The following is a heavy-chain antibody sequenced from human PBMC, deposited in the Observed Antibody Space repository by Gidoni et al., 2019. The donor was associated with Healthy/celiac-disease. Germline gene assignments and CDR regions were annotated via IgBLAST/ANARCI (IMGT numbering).Heavy chain of an antibody. Sequence: QVQLQQWGAGLLKPSETLSLTCAVYGGSFSGYYWSWIRQPPGKGLEWIGEINHSGSTNYNPSLKSRVTISVDTSKNQFSLKLSSVTAADTAVYYCARGRRDGYKTWYFQHWGQGTLVTVSS. J-gene: IGHJ1*01. CDR1: GGSFSGYY. V-gene: IGHV4-34*01. D-gene: IGHD2-21*01. CDR2: INHSGST. CDR3: ARGRRDGYKTWYFQH.